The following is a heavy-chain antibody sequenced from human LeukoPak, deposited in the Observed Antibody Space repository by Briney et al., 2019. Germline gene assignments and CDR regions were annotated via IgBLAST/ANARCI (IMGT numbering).Heavy chain of an antibody. V-gene: IGHV1-2*06. Sequence: GASVKVSCKASGYTFTGYYMHWVRQAPGQGLEWMGRINPNSGGTNYAQKFQGRVTMTRDTSISTAYIELSRLRSDDTAVYYCARDRLEGNYYDSSGYQTFHYWGQGTLVTVSS. CDR1: GYTFTGYY. D-gene: IGHD3-22*01. J-gene: IGHJ4*02. CDR2: INPNSGGT. CDR3: ARDRLEGNYYDSSGYQTFHY.